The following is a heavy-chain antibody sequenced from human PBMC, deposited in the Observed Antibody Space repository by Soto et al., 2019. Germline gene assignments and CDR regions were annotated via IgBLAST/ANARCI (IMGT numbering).Heavy chain of an antibody. CDR3: ARQGSGWDY. J-gene: IGHJ4*02. Sequence: QVQLVQSGAEEKKPGASVKVSCKASGYTFTSYAMHWVRQAPGQRLEWMGWINAGNGNTKYSQKFQGRVTIIRDTSASTAYMGLSSRTSEATAVYYCARQGSGWDYWGQGTLVTVSS. CDR1: GYTFTSYA. CDR2: INAGNGNT. V-gene: IGHV1-3*05. D-gene: IGHD6-19*01.